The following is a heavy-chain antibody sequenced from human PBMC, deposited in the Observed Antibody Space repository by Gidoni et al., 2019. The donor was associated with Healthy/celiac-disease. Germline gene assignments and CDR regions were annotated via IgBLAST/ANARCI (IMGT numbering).Heavy chain of an antibody. CDR1: GGSISSYY. D-gene: IGHD1-1*01. V-gene: IGHV4-59*01. J-gene: IGHJ4*02. CDR2: IYYSGST. Sequence: QVQLQESGPGLVKPSKTLSLTGTVTGGSISSYYGSWLRQPPGTGLEGIGYIYYSGSTNSNPSLKSRVTISVDTSKNQFALKLSSVTAAVTAVYYCARGGNALHYYFDSWGQGTLVTVSS. CDR3: ARGGNALHYYFDS.